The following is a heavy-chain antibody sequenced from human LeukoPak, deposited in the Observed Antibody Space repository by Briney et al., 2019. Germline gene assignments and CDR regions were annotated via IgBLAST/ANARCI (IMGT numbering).Heavy chain of an antibody. CDR2: ISSSGAYM. V-gene: IGHV3-21*01. Sequence: GGSLRLSCAASGFTFSSYGMNWVRQAPGKGLEWVSSISSSGAYMYYADSVKGRFTISRDNAKNSLYLQMSSLRAEDTAIYYCAREDYSDLYFDYWGQGTLVSVSS. CDR1: GFTFSSYG. D-gene: IGHD4-17*01. CDR3: AREDYSDLYFDY. J-gene: IGHJ4*02.